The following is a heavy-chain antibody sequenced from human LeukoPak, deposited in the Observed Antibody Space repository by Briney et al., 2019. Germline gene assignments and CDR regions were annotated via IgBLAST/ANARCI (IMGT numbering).Heavy chain of an antibody. CDR1: GGSFSGYY. CDR3: AARRGYSPLAY. J-gene: IGHJ4*02. V-gene: IGHV4-34*01. CDR2: INHSGST. D-gene: IGHD5-18*01. Sequence: SETLSLTCAVYGGSFSGYYWSWIRQPPGKGLERIGEINHSGSTNYNPSLKSRVTISVDTSKNQFSLKLSSVTAADTAVYYCAARRGYSPLAYWGQGTLVTVSS.